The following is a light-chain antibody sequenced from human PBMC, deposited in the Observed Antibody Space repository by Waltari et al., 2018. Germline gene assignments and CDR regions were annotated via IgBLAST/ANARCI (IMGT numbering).Light chain of an antibody. Sequence: QSALTQPASVSGSPGQSITISCTGSSTDVGPYNFVSWYQQHPGKVPNLILYDFGKPPSGISHRFSASKSGNTASLTISGLQEEDEGEYYCSSYTTSTTLLFGTGTRLTVL. CDR2: DFG. CDR1: STDVGPYNF. J-gene: IGLJ1*01. V-gene: IGLV2-14*01. CDR3: SSYTTSTTLL.